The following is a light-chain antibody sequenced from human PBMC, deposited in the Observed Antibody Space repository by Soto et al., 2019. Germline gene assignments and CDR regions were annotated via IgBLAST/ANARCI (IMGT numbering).Light chain of an antibody. J-gene: IGLJ1*01. CDR2: EVT. V-gene: IGLV2-14*01. CDR1: NNDIGGYNN. CDR3: SSYTTSSTRV. Sequence: SVLTQPASVSGSPGQSITISCTGTNNDIGGYNNVSWYQQHPGKAPKLIIFEVTHRPSGVSHRFSGSKSGNTASLTISGLQAEDEADYYCSSYTTSSTRVFGPGTKVTVL.